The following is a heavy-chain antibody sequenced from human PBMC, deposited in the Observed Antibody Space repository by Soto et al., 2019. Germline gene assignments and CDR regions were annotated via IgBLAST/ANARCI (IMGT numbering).Heavy chain of an antibody. CDR2: IYYSGST. Sequence: SETLSLTCTVSGGSISRGDYYWSWIRQPPGKGLEWIGYIYYSGSTYYNPSLKSRVTISVDTSKNQFSLKLSSVTAADTAVYYCARATIVLVPAAMVSHWFDPWGQGTLVTVS. J-gene: IGHJ5*02. CDR3: ARATIVLVPAAMVSHWFDP. V-gene: IGHV4-30-4*01. D-gene: IGHD2-2*01. CDR1: GGSISRGDYY.